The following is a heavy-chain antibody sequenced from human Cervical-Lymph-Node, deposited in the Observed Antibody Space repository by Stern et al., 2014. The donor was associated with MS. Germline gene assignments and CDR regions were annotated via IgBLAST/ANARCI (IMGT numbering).Heavy chain of an antibody. J-gene: IGHJ4*02. CDR3: ATDYDY. CDR1: GSTVTEFF. V-gene: IGHV1-24*01. CDR2: FDPEDGET. Sequence: LVESGTEVKKPGASVKVSCKVSGSTVTEFFMHWVRQAPGKGLEWMGGFDPEDGETIYAQKFQGRVTMTEDTSTDTAYMELRSLTSDDTAVYYCATDYDYWGQGTLVTVSS.